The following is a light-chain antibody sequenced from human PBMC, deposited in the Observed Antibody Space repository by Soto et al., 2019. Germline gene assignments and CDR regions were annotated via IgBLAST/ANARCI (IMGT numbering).Light chain of an antibody. CDR1: QSVSSY. CDR3: QQRSNWPVT. J-gene: IGKJ5*01. V-gene: IGKV3-11*01. Sequence: EIVLTQSPATLSLSPGEIANLSCRASQSVSSYLAWYQQKPGQAPRLLIYDASNRATGIPARFSGSGSGTDFTLTISSLEPEDFAVYYCQQRSNWPVTFGQGTRLEIK. CDR2: DAS.